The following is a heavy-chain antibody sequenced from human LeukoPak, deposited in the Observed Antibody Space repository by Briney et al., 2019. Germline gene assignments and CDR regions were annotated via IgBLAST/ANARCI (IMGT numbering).Heavy chain of an antibody. D-gene: IGHD3-10*01. V-gene: IGHV3-66*01. CDR1: GFIVSNNY. CDR2: IYSGGRT. Sequence: PGGSLRLSCAASGFIVSNNYMSWVRQAPGKGLEWVSVIYSGGRTYYADSVKGRFTISRDNSKNTLYLQMNSLRAEDTAVYYCAKFGLAGSGRYHDAFDIWGQGTMVTVSS. J-gene: IGHJ3*02. CDR3: AKFGLAGSGRYHDAFDI.